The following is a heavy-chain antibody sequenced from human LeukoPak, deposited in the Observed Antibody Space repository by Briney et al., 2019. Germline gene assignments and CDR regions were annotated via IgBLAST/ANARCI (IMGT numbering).Heavy chain of an antibody. CDR1: GYTFTSNY. D-gene: IGHD2-2*01. V-gene: IGHV1-2*06. CDR3: ASYCSSTSCHYSPFDY. CDR2: INPNSGGT. J-gene: IGHJ4*02. Sequence: ASVKVSCKASGYTFTSNYIHWVRQAPGQGLEWMGRINPNSGGTNYAQKFQGRVTMTRNTSISTAYMELSRLRSDDTAVYYCASYCSSTSCHYSPFDYWGQGTLVTVSS.